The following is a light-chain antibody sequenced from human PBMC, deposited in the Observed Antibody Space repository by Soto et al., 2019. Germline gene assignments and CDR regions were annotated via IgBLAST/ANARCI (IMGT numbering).Light chain of an antibody. V-gene: IGKV3-20*01. CDR2: GAS. CDR1: ESISSHY. Sequence: EVVLVQSPDTLSLSPGERATLSCRASESISSHYIAWYQHKPGQAPRLLIFGASTRATGIPDRFSGSWSGTDFTITISRLEPEDFAMYYCQNFGDSPFTFGPGTKVDIK. CDR3: QNFGDSPFT. J-gene: IGKJ3*01.